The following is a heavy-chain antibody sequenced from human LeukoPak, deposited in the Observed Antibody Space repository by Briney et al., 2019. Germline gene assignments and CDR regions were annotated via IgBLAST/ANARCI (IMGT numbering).Heavy chain of an antibody. D-gene: IGHD4-17*01. CDR1: DDSFSSHY. V-gene: IGHV4-59*11. J-gene: IGHJ3*02. Sequence: SETLSLTCAVSDDSFSSHYWTWIRQPPGKGLEWIGYISYIGTTNYNPSLKSRVTISIDTSKNPCSLKLSSVTAADTAVYYCARDLVTVTKGFDIWGQGTMVSVSS. CDR2: ISYIGTT. CDR3: ARDLVTVTKGFDI.